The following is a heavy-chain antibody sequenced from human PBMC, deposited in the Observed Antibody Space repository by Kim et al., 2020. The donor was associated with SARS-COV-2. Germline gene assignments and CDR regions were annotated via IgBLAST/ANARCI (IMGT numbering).Heavy chain of an antibody. CDR3: ARAPYYYDSSGYRTGADY. CDR1: GGSFSGYY. V-gene: IGHV4-34*01. Sequence: SETMSLTCAVYGGSFSGYYWSWIRQPPGKGLEWIGEINHSGSTNYNPSLKSRVTISVDTSKNQFSLKLSSVTAADTAVYYCARAPYYYDSSGYRTGADYWGQGTLVTVSS. D-gene: IGHD3-22*01. CDR2: INHSGST. J-gene: IGHJ4*02.